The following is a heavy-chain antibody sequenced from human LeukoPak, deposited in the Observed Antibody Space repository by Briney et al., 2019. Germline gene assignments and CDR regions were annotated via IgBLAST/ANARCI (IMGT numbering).Heavy chain of an antibody. CDR1: GFTFSTYN. Sequence: PGGSLRLSCAASGFTFSTYNVNWVRQAPGKGLEWVASISSRSNYIYYADSVKGRFAISRDNANNSLFLQMNSLRAEDTAVYYCADPTFDSWGQGTLVTVSS. CDR2: ISSRSNYI. J-gene: IGHJ4*02. CDR3: ADPTFDS. V-gene: IGHV3-21*01.